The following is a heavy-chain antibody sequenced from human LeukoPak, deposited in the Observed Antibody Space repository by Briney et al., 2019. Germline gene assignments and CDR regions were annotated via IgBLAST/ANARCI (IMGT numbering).Heavy chain of an antibody. CDR1: GFTFSSYG. V-gene: IGHV3-30*02. CDR2: IRYDGSNK. J-gene: IGHJ4*02. Sequence: GGSLRLSCAASGFTFSSYGMHWVRQAPGKGLEWVAFIRYDGSNKYYADSVKGRFTISRDNSKNTLYLQMNSLRAEDTAVYYCAKEAISSSEPGAYWGQGTLVTVSS. CDR3: AKEAISSSEPGAY. D-gene: IGHD1-14*01.